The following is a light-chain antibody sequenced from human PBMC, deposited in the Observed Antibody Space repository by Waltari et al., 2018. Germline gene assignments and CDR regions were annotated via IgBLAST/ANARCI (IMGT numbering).Light chain of an antibody. J-gene: IGKJ1*01. CDR2: GAS. CDR3: QQYGSSPSWT. V-gene: IGKV3-20*01. CDR1: QSVSSSY. Sequence: NVLAQSPGTLSLSPGDRATLSCRASQSVSSSYLAWYQQKPGQAPRLLIYGASSRATGIPDRFSGSGSGTDFTLTISRLEPEDFAVYYCQQYGSSPSWTFGQGTKVEIK.